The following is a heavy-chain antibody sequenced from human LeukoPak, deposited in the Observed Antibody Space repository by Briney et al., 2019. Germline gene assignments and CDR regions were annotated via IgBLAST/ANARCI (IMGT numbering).Heavy chain of an antibody. CDR1: GVSISSHY. Sequence: PETLSLTCTVSGVSISSHYWSWIRQPPGKGLEWIGYMFDSESTKDNPSLKSRITLSADTSRNQFSLRLSSVTAADTAVYYCATIKRGSIYGYFDFWGQGILVTVSS. D-gene: IGHD5-18*01. CDR3: ATIKRGSIYGYFDF. CDR2: MFDSEST. J-gene: IGHJ4*02. V-gene: IGHV4-59*11.